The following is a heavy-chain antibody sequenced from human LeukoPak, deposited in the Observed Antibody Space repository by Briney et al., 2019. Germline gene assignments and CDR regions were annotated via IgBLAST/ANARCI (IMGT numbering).Heavy chain of an antibody. V-gene: IGHV3-21*01. CDR2: ITSTSAYR. CDR3: ARVTAGATTLNYYYYSMDV. J-gene: IGHJ6*03. Sequence: GGSLRLSCVGSGFAFNSYTITWVRQAPGKGLEWVSSITSTSAYRQYADSVRGRFTISRDNAKNSLYLQMNSLGAEDTAVYHCARVTAGATTLNYYYYSMDVWGKGTTVAVSS. CDR1: GFAFNSYT. D-gene: IGHD1-26*01.